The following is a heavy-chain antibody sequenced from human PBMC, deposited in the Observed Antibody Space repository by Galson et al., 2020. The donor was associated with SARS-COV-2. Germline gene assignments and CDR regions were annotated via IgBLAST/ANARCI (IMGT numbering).Heavy chain of an antibody. CDR2: IDPSDSYT. Sequence: HGESLKIPCKGSGYSFTSYWISWVRQMPGKGLEWMGRIDPSDSYTNYSPSFQGHVTISADKSISTAYLQWSSLKASDTAMYYCARHLAYCGGDCYYWFDPWGQGTLVTVSS. CDR3: ARHLAYCGGDCYYWFDP. D-gene: IGHD2-21*01. J-gene: IGHJ5*02. CDR1: GYSFTSYW. V-gene: IGHV5-10-1*01.